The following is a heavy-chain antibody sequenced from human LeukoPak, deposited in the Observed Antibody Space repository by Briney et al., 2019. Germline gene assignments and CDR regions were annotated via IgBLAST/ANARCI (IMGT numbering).Heavy chain of an antibody. J-gene: IGHJ3*02. D-gene: IGHD6-6*01. CDR3: ARDRLSSSSAFAFDI. CDR2: IIPIFGTA. CDR1: GGTFISYA. V-gene: IGHV1-69*05. Sequence: SVKVSCKASGGTFISYAISWVRQAPGQGLEWRGRIIPIFGTATYSQNFQGRVTITTDESTSTAYMELSSLRSEDTAVYYCARDRLSSSSAFAFDIWGQGTMVTVSS.